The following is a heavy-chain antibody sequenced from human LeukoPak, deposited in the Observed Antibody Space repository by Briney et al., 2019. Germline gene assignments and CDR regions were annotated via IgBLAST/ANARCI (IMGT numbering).Heavy chain of an antibody. J-gene: IGHJ4*02. V-gene: IGHV3-9*01. CDR2: ISWNSGSI. CDR3: AKAPSGYYLVDYFDY. CDR1: GFTFDDYA. D-gene: IGHD3-22*01. Sequence: PGRSLRLSCAASGFTFDDYAMHWVRQAPGKGLEWVSGISWNSGSIGYADSVKGRFTISRDNAKNSLYLQMNSLRAEATALYYCAKAPSGYYLVDYFDYWGQRTLVTVSS.